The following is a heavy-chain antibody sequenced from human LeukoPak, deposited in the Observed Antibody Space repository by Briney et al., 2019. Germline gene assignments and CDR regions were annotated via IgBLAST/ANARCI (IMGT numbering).Heavy chain of an antibody. Sequence: GGSLRLSCAASGFTFSSYSMNWVRQAPGKGLEWVSPISSSSSYIYYADSVKGRFTISRDNSKNTVHLQMNSLRAEDTAVYYCAKGGKWPRFGPEYWGQGTLVTVSS. CDR3: AKGGKWPRFGPEY. CDR1: GFTFSSYS. D-gene: IGHD5-12*01. J-gene: IGHJ4*02. CDR2: ISSSSSYI. V-gene: IGHV3-21*04.